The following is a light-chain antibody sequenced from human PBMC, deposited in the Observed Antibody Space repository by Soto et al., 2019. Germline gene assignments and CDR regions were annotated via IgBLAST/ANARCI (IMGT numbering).Light chain of an antibody. CDR1: QSLINF. Sequence: IFKKPPASVLLSXCERATLTXXASQSLINFVAWYQHKPGQPPRLLIYDASKRATGIPTRFSGSGSGTDFTLTISSLQPEEFAVYDCPQRSNWPDAFGLGTRLEIK. V-gene: IGKV3-11*01. CDR2: DAS. J-gene: IGKJ5*01. CDR3: PQRSNWPDA.